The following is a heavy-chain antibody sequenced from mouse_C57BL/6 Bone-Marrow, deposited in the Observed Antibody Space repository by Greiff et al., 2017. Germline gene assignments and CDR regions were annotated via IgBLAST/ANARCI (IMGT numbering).Heavy chain of an antibody. Sequence: EVQLQQSGAELVRPGASVKLSCTASGFNIKDDYMHWVKQRPEQGLEWIGWIDPENGDTEYASKFQGKATITADTSSNTAYLQLSSLTSEDTAVYYCTIFYGNLYAMDYWGQGTSVTVSS. CDR3: TIFYGNLYAMDY. D-gene: IGHD2-1*01. V-gene: IGHV14-4*01. CDR1: GFNIKDDY. CDR2: IDPENGDT. J-gene: IGHJ4*01.